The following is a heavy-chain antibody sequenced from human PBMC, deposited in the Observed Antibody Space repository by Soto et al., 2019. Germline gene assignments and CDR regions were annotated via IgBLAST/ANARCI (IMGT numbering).Heavy chain of an antibody. D-gene: IGHD5-18*01. J-gene: IGHJ6*02. CDR1: GDSVSSNSAA. V-gene: IGHV6-1*01. CDR2: TYYRSKWYN. CDR3: AREGIQLWLTNSYYYSGMDV. Sequence: SQTLSLTCAIPGDSVSSNSAAWNWIRQSPSRGLEWLGRTYYRSKWYNDYAVSVKSRITINPDTSKNQFSLQLNSVTPEDTAVYYCAREGIQLWLTNSYYYSGMDVWGQGTTVTVSS.